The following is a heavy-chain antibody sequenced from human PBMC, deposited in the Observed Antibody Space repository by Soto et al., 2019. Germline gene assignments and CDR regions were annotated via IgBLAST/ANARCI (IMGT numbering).Heavy chain of an antibody. D-gene: IGHD2-8*01. Sequence: SETLSLTCTVSGGSISSGGYYWSWIRQHPGKGLEWIGYIYYSGSTYYNPSLKSRVTISVDTSKNQFSLKLSSVTAADTAVYYCAREGRHGPLIRAYYFDYWGQGTLVTVSS. CDR3: AREGRHGPLIRAYYFDY. CDR2: IYYSGST. CDR1: GGSISSGGYY. V-gene: IGHV4-31*03. J-gene: IGHJ4*02.